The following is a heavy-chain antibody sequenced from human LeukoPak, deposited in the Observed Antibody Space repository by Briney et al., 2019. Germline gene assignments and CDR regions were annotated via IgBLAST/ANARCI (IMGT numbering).Heavy chain of an antibody. CDR2: ISSSSYI. D-gene: IGHD3-22*01. J-gene: IGHJ4*02. V-gene: IGHV3-21*01. CDR1: GFTFSSYS. Sequence: GGSLRLSCAASGFTFSSYSMNWVRQAPGKGLEWVSSISSSSYIYYADSVKGRFTISRDNAKNSLYLQMNSLRAEDTAVYYCARESAYYDSSGYYDYWGQGTLVTVSS. CDR3: ARESAYYDSSGYYDY.